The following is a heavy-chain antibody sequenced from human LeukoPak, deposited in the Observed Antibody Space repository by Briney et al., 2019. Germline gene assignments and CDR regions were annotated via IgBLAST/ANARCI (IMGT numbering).Heavy chain of an antibody. V-gene: IGHV1-69*04. CDR1: GGTFSSYA. CDR2: IIPILGIA. Sequence: GASVKVSCKASGGTFSSYAISWVRQAPGQGLEWMGRIIPILGIANYAQKFQGRVTITADKSTSTAYMELSSLRSEDTAVYYCARGPLIGDTAMGKAYYYYYGMDVWGQGTTVTVSS. D-gene: IGHD5-18*01. CDR3: ARGPLIGDTAMGKAYYYYYGMDV. J-gene: IGHJ6*02.